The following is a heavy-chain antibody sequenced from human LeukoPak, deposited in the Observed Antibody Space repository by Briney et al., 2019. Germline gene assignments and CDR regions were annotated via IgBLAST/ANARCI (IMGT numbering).Heavy chain of an antibody. J-gene: IGHJ4*02. D-gene: IGHD6-19*01. CDR1: GFTFSSYA. V-gene: IGHV3-23*01. CDR3: AKGLRGSGWLIFDY. Sequence: GGSLRLSCAASGFTFSSYAMSWVRQAPGKGLEWVSAISDSGGSTYYADSVKSRFSISRDNSKNTLYLQMNSLRAEDTAIYYCAKGLRGSGWLIFDYWGQGTLVTVSS. CDR2: ISDSGGST.